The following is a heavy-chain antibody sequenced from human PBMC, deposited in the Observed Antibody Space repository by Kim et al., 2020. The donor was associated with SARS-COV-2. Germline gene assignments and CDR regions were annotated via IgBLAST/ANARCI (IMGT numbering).Heavy chain of an antibody. CDR1: GGSFSGYY. CDR2: INHSGST. V-gene: IGHV4-34*01. D-gene: IGHD6-13*01. Sequence: SETLSLTCAVYGGSFSGYYWSWIRQPPGKGLEWIGEINHSGSTNYNPSLKSRVTISVDTSKNQFSLKLSSVTAADTAVYYCASVVIAAAGTYYYYYGMDVWGQGTTVTVSS. CDR3: ASVVIAAAGTYYYYYGMDV. J-gene: IGHJ6*02.